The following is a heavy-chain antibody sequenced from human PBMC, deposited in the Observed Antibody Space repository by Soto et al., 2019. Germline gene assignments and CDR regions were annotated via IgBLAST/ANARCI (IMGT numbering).Heavy chain of an antibody. J-gene: IGHJ5*02. CDR2: FYSSGSI. CDR3: ARMYSSGSGWFHP. V-gene: IGHV4-31*03. CDR1: GYSITAGGYY. Sequence: SETLSLTCFVSGYSITAGGYYWSWIRHHPGEGLEWIGSFYSSGSIIYNPSLRSRVSISGDTSSNQFSMSLTSVTAADTARYYCARMYSSGSGWFHPWGQGTLVTVSS. D-gene: IGHD6-19*01.